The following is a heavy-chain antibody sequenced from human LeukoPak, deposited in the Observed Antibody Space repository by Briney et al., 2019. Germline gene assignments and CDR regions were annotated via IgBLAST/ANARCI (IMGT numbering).Heavy chain of an antibody. Sequence: PGGSLRLSCAASGFTFSSYAMRWVRQAPGKGLEWGAVISYDGSNKYYADSVKGRFTISRDNSKNTLYLQMTSLRAEDTAVYYCARDHPSSRWYSGYFDYWGQGTLVTVSS. V-gene: IGHV3-30-3*01. CDR1: GFTFSSYA. D-gene: IGHD6-13*01. CDR2: ISYDGSNK. J-gene: IGHJ4*02. CDR3: ARDHPSSRWYSGYFDY.